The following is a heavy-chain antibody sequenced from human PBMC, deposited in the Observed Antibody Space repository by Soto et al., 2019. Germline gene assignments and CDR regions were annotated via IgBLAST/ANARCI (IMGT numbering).Heavy chain of an antibody. V-gene: IGHV4-4*02. J-gene: IGHJ5*02. Sequence: QVQLQESGPGLVKPSETLSLTCAVSGASISSSNWQSWVRQPPGKGLEWIGEIHHSGRSNFNPSLKGRVTISVDKSRNQFSLILTSVTAADTAVYSCARHGIYWFDTWGQGTLVTVSS. D-gene: IGHD3-3*02. CDR1: GASISSSNW. CDR2: IHHSGRS. CDR3: ARHGIYWFDT.